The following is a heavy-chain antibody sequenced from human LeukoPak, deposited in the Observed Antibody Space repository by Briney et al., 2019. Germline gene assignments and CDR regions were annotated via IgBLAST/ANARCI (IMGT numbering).Heavy chain of an antibody. Sequence: QSGGSLRLSCAASGFTFSSYAMSWVRQAPGKGLEWVSAISGSGGSTYYADSVKGRFTISRDNSKNTLYLQMNSLRAEDTAVYYCAKDRTIFGVVTAPFDYWGQGTPVTVSS. D-gene: IGHD3-3*01. CDR1: GFTFSSYA. V-gene: IGHV3-23*01. CDR2: ISGSGGST. J-gene: IGHJ4*02. CDR3: AKDRTIFGVVTAPFDY.